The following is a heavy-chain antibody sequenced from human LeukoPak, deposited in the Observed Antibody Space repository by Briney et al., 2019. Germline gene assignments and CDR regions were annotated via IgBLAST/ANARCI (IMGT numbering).Heavy chain of an antibody. J-gene: IGHJ4*02. CDR2: IVIANGNT. Sequence: VTDSCKASGFTYVRSAVQGLRQPRGQRPAWIGLIVIANGNTKYAQKFQERLTITRDMSTSNAYMELSSMRSEDTAVYYCAAEDDFLTGYYDFDYWGQGTVVTVSS. CDR3: AAEDDFLTGYYDFDY. CDR1: GFTYVRSA. V-gene: IGHV1-58*01. D-gene: IGHD3-9*01.